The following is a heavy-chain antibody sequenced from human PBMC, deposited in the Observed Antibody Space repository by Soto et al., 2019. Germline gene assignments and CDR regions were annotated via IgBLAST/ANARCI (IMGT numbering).Heavy chain of an antibody. J-gene: IGHJ4*02. D-gene: IGHD2-8*02. Sequence: GGSLRLSCAASGFTFSSYAMSWVRQAPGKGLEWVSAISGSGGSTYYADSVKGRFTISRDNSKNTLYLQMNSLRAEDTAVYYCARRIVSWLYYFDYWGQGTLVTVSS. CDR1: GFTFSSYA. V-gene: IGHV3-23*01. CDR2: ISGSGGST. CDR3: ARRIVSWLYYFDY.